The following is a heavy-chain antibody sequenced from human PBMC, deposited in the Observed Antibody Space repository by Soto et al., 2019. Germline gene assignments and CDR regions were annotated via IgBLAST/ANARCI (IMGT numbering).Heavy chain of an antibody. CDR3: AREAVTNYYYYGMDV. CDR1: HFTFTNAW. Sequence: GGSLRLSCAASHFTFTNAWMHWVRQAPGKGLEWVGRIKTKNDGGTTDLAAPVKGRFAISRDNAKNSLYLQMNSLRDEDTAVYYCAREAVTNYYYYGMDVWGQGTTVTVSS. V-gene: IGHV3-15*07. D-gene: IGHD4-17*01. J-gene: IGHJ6*02. CDR2: IKTKNDGGTT.